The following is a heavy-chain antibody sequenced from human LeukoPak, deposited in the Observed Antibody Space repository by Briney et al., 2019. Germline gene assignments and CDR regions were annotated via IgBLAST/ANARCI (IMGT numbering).Heavy chain of an antibody. CDR1: GYTFTSYY. V-gene: IGHV1-46*01. CDR2: INPSGGST. Sequence: VASVKVSCKASGYTFTSYYMHWGRQAPGQGLEWMGIINPSGGSTSYAQKFQGRVTMTRDMSTSTVYMELSSLRSEDTAVYYCARTPVGARYLDYWGQGTLVTVSS. J-gene: IGHJ4*02. CDR3: ARTPVGARYLDY. D-gene: IGHD1-26*01.